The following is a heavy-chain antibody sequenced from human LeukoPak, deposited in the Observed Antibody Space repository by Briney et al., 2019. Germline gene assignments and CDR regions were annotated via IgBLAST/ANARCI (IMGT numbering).Heavy chain of an antibody. CDR3: ARDHITMIRGVSYYYYRMDV. J-gene: IGHJ6*02. D-gene: IGHD3-10*01. CDR1: GFPISTNY. V-gene: IGHV3-53*01. Sequence: GGSLRLSCAASGFPISTNYMSWVRQAPGKGPEWVSIIYSGGNTFYADSVKGRFTISRDSSKNTLFLQMISLRAEDTAVYYCARDHITMIRGVSYYYYRMDVWGQGTTVTVSS. CDR2: IYSGGNT.